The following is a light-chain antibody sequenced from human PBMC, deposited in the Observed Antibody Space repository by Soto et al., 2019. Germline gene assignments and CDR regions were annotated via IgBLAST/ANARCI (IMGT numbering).Light chain of an antibody. J-gene: IGKJ4*01. CDR1: QSVSSY. CDR3: QQYNDWPLT. CDR2: DAS. V-gene: IGKV3D-15*01. Sequence: EIVLTQSLATLALSPGESATLSCRASQSVSSYLAWSQQKPGQAPRLLIYDASNRATGVPDRFSGSGSGTEFTLTISSLQSEDFAVYYCQQYNDWPLTFGGGTKVDIK.